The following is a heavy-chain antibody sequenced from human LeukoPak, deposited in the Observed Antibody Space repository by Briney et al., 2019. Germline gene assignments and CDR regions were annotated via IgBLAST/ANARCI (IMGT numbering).Heavy chain of an antibody. Sequence: GGSLRLSCAASGFTFSSYGMHWVRQAPGKGLEWVAVISYDGSNKYYADSVKGRFTISRDNSKNTLYLQMNSLRAEDTAVYYCAKDYCYDSSGPFDYWGQGTLVTVSS. CDR2: ISYDGSNK. CDR3: AKDYCYDSSGPFDY. J-gene: IGHJ4*02. D-gene: IGHD3-22*01. V-gene: IGHV3-30*18. CDR1: GFTFSSYG.